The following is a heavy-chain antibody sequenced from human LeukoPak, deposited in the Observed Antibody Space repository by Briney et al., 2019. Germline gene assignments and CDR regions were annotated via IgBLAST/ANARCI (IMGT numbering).Heavy chain of an antibody. CDR2: VNPDGRVT. V-gene: IGHV3-74*01. D-gene: IGHD5-18*01. J-gene: IGHJ4*02. CDR1: GFTFSTYW. CDR3: ARALGYSYGYAVDY. Sequence: GGSLRLSCAASGFTFSTYWMHWVRQAPGKGLVWVSRVNPDGRVTNYADSVKSRFTISRDNAENTVYLQMNGLRAEDAAVYYCARALGYSYGYAVDYWGQGTLVTVSS.